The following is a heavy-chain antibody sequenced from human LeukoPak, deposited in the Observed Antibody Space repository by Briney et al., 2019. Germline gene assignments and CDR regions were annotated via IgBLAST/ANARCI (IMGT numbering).Heavy chain of an antibody. V-gene: IGHV3-23*01. J-gene: IGHJ4*02. CDR2: IGFSGGSP. CDR3: AKVLRYWTHALVFHH. Sequence: GGSLRLSCAASGFTFSSYTMSWVRQAPGKGLEWVANIGFSGGSPYYADSVKGRFTISRDNSRNTLYLQLNNLSAEDTAVYYYAKVLRYWTHALVFHHWGQGTLVTVSS. CDR1: GFTFSSYT. D-gene: IGHD3-9*01.